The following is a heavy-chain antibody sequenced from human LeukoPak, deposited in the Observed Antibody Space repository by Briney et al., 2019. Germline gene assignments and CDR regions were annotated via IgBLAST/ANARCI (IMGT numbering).Heavy chain of an antibody. CDR2: ISYDGSNK. J-gene: IGHJ3*02. Sequence: PGGSLRLSCAASGFTFSSYGMHWVHQAPGKGLEWVAVISYDGSNKYYADSVKGRFTISRDNSKNTLYLQMNSLRAEDTAVYYCAKIRGYGDYYDAFDIWGQGTMVTVSS. CDR3: AKIRGYGDYYDAFDI. V-gene: IGHV3-30*18. CDR1: GFTFSSYG. D-gene: IGHD4-17*01.